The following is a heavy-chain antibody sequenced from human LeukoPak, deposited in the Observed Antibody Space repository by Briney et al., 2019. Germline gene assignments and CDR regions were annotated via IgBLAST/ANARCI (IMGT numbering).Heavy chain of an antibody. CDR3: ARDSRAAAVWYYYYYMDV. V-gene: IGHV1-46*01. Sequence: ASVKVSCKASGYTFTSYYMHWVRQAPGQGLEWMGIINPSGGSTSYAQKFQGRVTMTRDMSTSTVYMKLSSLRSEDTAVYYCARDSRAAAVWYYYYYMDVWGKGTTVTVSS. CDR2: INPSGGST. CDR1: GYTFTSYY. J-gene: IGHJ6*03. D-gene: IGHD6-13*01.